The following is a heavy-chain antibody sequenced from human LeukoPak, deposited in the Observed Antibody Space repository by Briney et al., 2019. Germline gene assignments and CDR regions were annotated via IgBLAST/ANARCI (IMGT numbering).Heavy chain of an antibody. V-gene: IGHV4-4*02. CDR2: IYHTGST. CDR1: GASISSDNW. Sequence: SETLSLTCVVSGASISSDNWWSWVRQSPGKGLEWIGQIYHTGSTDYNPSLKSRVTIVVDKSTNDFSLRLTSLTAADTAVYYCAKTNDFWSGFQSRFDPWGQGTLVTVSS. CDR3: AKTNDFWSGFQSRFDP. D-gene: IGHD3-3*01. J-gene: IGHJ5*02.